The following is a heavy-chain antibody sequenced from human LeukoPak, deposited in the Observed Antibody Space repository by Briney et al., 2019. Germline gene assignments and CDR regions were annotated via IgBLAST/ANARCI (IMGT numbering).Heavy chain of an antibody. Sequence: SETLSLTCSVSGASISSGDFYCSWIRQPPGKGLEWIGNIYYSGNTYYNPSLKSRTTMSVDTSKNQCYLKLSSVTAADTALYYCARYDYGSGLGQGLGGMDVWGQGTTVTVSS. J-gene: IGHJ6*02. V-gene: IGHV4-30-4*01. CDR2: IYYSGNT. D-gene: IGHD3-10*01. CDR3: ARYDYGSGLGQGLGGMDV. CDR1: GASISSGDFY.